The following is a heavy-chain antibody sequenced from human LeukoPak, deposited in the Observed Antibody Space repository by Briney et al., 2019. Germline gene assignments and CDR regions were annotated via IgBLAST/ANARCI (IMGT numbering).Heavy chain of an antibody. D-gene: IGHD3-10*01. Sequence: KPSGTLSLTCAVSGGSISSTNWWTWVRPPPGKGLEWIGEVDHSGYTNYNPSLKSRVTISVDKSKNHFSLKLSSVTAADTAIYYCARDVWVRGVIISDYWGQGTLVTVSS. CDR2: VDHSGYT. J-gene: IGHJ4*02. CDR1: GGSISSTNW. CDR3: ARDVWVRGVIISDY. V-gene: IGHV4-4*02.